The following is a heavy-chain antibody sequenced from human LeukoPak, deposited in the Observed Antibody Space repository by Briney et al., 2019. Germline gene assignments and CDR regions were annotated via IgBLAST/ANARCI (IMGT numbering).Heavy chain of an antibody. CDR2: IYYSGST. J-gene: IGHJ4*02. CDR3: ARADDYGDYLYYFDY. CDR1: GGFIGSYY. Sequence: SETLSLTCSVSGGFIGSYYWGWIRQPPGKGLEWIGSIYYSGSTYYNPSLKSRVTISVDTSKNQFSLKLSSVTAADTAVYYCARADDYGDYLYYFDYWGQGTLVTVSS. D-gene: IGHD4-17*01. V-gene: IGHV4-39*07.